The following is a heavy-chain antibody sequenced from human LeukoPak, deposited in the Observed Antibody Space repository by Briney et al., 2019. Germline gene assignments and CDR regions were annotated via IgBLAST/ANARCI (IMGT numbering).Heavy chain of an antibody. CDR2: IKSKSDGGTI. V-gene: IGHV3-15*01. J-gene: IGHJ4*02. CDR1: GFTFSNAW. Sequence: GGSLRLSCAASGFTFSNAWMTWVRQAPGKGLEWVGRIKSKSDGGTIGYAAPVKGRFTISRDDSENTLYLQMNSLKTDDTAVYYCTTYDSSGYYPFAYWGRGTLVTVSS. CDR3: TTYDSSGYYPFAY. D-gene: IGHD3-22*01.